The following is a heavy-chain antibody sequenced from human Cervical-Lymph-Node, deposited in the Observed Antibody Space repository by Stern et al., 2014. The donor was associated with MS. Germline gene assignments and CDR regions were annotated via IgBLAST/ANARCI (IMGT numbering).Heavy chain of an antibody. CDR1: GYTFVNYG. CDR2: IRDYHRDT. CDR3: ARGGMTPLDF. J-gene: IGHJ4*02. Sequence: VHLVESGAEVTKPGASVKISCKTSGYTFVNYGLTWVRQAPGQGLECMGWIRDYHRDTNYEQKFQGRVTMTTDTSTSTAYLEVRSLRSDDTAVYYCARGGMTPLDFWGQGTLVTVSS. D-gene: IGHD3-10*01. V-gene: IGHV1-18*01.